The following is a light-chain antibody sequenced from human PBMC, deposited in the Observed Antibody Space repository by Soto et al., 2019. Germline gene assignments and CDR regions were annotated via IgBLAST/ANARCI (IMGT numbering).Light chain of an antibody. CDR2: DVN. CDR3: CSFAGSQTSV. Sequence: QSALTQPRSVXXXXXXXXXXSCIGTSNDVGGYNYVSWYQQHPGRAPKLIIYDVNKRPSGVPDRFSGSKSGNTASLTISGLQADDEADYYCCSFAGSQTSVFGGGTKLTVL. J-gene: IGLJ3*02. V-gene: IGLV2-11*01. CDR1: SNDVGGYNY.